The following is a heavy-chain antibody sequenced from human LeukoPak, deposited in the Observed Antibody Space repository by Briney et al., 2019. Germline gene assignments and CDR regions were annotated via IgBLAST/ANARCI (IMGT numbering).Heavy chain of an antibody. Sequence: VASVKVSCKASGYTFTSYAMHWVRQAPGQRLEWMGWINAGNGNTKYSQKFQGRVTVTRDTSASTAYMELSSLRSEDTAVYYCARVSAPYCSSTSCYTRTWFDPWGQGTLVTVSS. D-gene: IGHD2-2*02. CDR1: GYTFTSYA. CDR3: ARVSAPYCSSTSCYTRTWFDP. V-gene: IGHV1-3*01. J-gene: IGHJ5*02. CDR2: INAGNGNT.